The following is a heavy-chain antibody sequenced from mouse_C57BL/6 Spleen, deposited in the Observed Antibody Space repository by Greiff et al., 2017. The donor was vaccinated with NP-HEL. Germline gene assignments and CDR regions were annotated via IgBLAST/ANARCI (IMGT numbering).Heavy chain of an antibody. CDR2: IHPNSGST. Sequence: VQLQQPGAELVKPGASVKLSCKASGYTFTSYWMHWVKQRPGQGLEWIGMIHPNSGSTNYNEKFKGKATLTVDTSSSTAYMELHSLTSEDSAVYFCARGKDYYAMDYWGQGTSVTVSS. CDR1: GYTFTSYW. J-gene: IGHJ4*01. V-gene: IGHV1-64*01. CDR3: ARGKDYYAMDY.